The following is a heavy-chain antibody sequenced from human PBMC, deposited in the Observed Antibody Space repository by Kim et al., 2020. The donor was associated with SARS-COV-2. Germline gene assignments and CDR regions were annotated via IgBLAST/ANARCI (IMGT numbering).Heavy chain of an antibody. Sequence: SGPTLVKPTQTLTLTCTFSGFSLSTSGVGVGWIRQPPGKALEWLALIYWDDDKRYSPSLKSRLTITKDTSKNQVVLTMTNMDPVDTATYYCAHRSFLVAVTGLHNWFDPWGQGTLVTVSS. V-gene: IGHV2-5*02. J-gene: IGHJ5*02. CDR1: GFSLSTSGVG. CDR3: AHRSFLVAVTGLHNWFDP. D-gene: IGHD2-21*02. CDR2: IYWDDDK.